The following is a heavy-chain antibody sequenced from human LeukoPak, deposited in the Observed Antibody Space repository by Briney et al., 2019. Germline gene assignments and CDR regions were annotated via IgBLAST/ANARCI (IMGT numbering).Heavy chain of an antibody. D-gene: IGHD2-15*01. CDR2: IYYSGST. CDR3: TRHRCNGGSCYSGLDY. J-gene: IGHJ4*02. V-gene: IGHV4-39*01. CDR1: GGSISSSSYY. Sequence: PSETLSLTCTVSGGSISSSSYYWGWIRQPPGKGLEWIGSIYYSGSTYYNPSLKSRVTISVDTSKNQFSLKLSSVTAADTAVYFCTRHRCNGGSCYSGLDYWGQGSLVTVSS.